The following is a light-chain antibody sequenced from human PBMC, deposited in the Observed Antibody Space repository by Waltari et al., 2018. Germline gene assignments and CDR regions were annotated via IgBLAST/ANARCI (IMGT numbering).Light chain of an antibody. CDR3: QNHERLPAT. J-gene: IGKJ1*01. CDR1: QSISRY. CDR2: GAS. V-gene: IGKV3-20*01. Sequence: EVVLTQSPDTLSLSPGERATLFCRASQSISRYLVWYQQRPGQAHRLLIYGASIRAAGIPDRFSGSGSGTDFTLSISRLEPEDFAVYYCQNHERLPATFGQGTRVEIK.